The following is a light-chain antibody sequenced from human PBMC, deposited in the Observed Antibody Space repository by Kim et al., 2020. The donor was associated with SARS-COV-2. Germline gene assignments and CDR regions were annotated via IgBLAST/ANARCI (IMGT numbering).Light chain of an antibody. V-gene: IGLV2-14*03. Sequence: QSITISCTGTSSDVGGYNYVSWYQQYPGKAPQVKIYEVNKRPSGVSNRFSGSKSGNTASLTISGLQAEDEAEYFCSSYASTSTLVLGGGTQLTVL. CDR1: SSDVGGYNY. CDR2: EVN. J-gene: IGLJ2*01. CDR3: SSYASTSTLV.